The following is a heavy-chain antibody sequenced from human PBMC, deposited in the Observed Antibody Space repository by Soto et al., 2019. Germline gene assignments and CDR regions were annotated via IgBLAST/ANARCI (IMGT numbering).Heavy chain of an antibody. CDR3: ARDQGHTTFDIVATISDY. J-gene: IGHJ4*02. V-gene: IGHV1-46*03. D-gene: IGHD5-12*01. CDR2: IDPSGGST. Sequence: ASVKVSCKASGYTFTSYYMHWVRQAPGQELEWMGIIDPSGGSTSYAQKFQGRVTMTRDTSTSTVYMELSSLRSEDTAVYYCARDQGHTTFDIVATISDYWGPETLVSVSS. CDR1: GYTFTSYY.